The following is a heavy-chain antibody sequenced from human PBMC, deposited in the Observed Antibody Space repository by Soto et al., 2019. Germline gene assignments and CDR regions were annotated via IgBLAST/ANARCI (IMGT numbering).Heavy chain of an antibody. D-gene: IGHD3-22*01. V-gene: IGHV4-59*01. J-gene: IGHJ4*02. CDR1: NGSISSYY. Sequence: PSETLSLTCTVSNGSISSYYWSWIRQPPGKGLEWIGSIYYSGSTNYSPSLERRVTLSVDTSMNQFSLRLTSVTAADTALYYCASTYSGYLDNWGQGTLVTVSS. CDR3: ASTYSGYLDN. CDR2: IYYSGST.